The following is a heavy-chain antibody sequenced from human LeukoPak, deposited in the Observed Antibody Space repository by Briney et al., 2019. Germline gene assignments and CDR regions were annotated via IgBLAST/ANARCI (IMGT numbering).Heavy chain of an antibody. D-gene: IGHD2-2*01. CDR1: GFTFGSYG. CDR2: IWYDGSNK. J-gene: IGHJ3*02. CDR3: ARDADEYCSSTTCRGGSFDI. V-gene: IGHV3-33*01. Sequence: GGSLRLSCAASGFTFGSYGMHWVRQAPGKGLEWVAVIWYDGSNKYYADSVKGRFTISRDDSKNTLYLQMNSLRAEDTAVYYCARDADEYCSSTTCRGGSFDIWGQGTMVTVSS.